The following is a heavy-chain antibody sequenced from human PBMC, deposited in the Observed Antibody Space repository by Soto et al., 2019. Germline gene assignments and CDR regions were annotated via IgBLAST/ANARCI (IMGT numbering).Heavy chain of an antibody. Sequence: ASLKVSCKASGYTFTSYGISWVRQAPGQGLEWMGWISAYNGNTNYAQKLQGRVTMTTDTSTSTAYMELRSLRSDDTAVYYCARTSRVTARYYFDYWGQGTLVTVSS. J-gene: IGHJ4*02. CDR2: ISAYNGNT. V-gene: IGHV1-18*01. D-gene: IGHD2-21*02. CDR3: ARTSRVTARYYFDY. CDR1: GYTFTSYG.